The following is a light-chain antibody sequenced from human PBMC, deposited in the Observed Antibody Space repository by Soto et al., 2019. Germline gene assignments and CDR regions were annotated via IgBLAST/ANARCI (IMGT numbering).Light chain of an antibody. Sequence: QSALTQPRSVSGSPGQSVTISCTGTSSDVGAYDYVSWYQQRPDKAPKLMIYAVTKRPSGVPDRFSGSKSGYTASLTISGLQAEDEGDYYCCSYAGRFTWVFGGGTKLTVL. V-gene: IGLV2-11*01. J-gene: IGLJ3*02. CDR2: AVT. CDR1: SSDVGAYDY. CDR3: CSYAGRFTWV.